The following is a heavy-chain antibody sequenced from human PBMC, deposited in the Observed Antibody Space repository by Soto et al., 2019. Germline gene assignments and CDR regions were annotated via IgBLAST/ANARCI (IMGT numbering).Heavy chain of an antibody. CDR2: IYRSGTT. CDR1: IRTGYY. V-gene: IGHV4-38-2*02. CDR3: ARVKSAGRGGFAY. J-gene: IGHJ4*02. Sequence: IRTGYYCGWRLQSLGKGLEWIASIYRSGTTSYNPSLKRRVTISVDPSKNQFSLMLTAVTAADTAVYYCARVKSAGRGGFAYWGLGPLLTVS. D-gene: IGHD2-15*01.